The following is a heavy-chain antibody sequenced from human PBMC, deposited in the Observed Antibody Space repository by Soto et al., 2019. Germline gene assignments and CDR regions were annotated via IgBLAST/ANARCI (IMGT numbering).Heavy chain of an antibody. D-gene: IGHD3-10*01. Sequence: QVQLVQSGTEVKKPGASVKVSCKASGYTFTTHYMHWVRQAPGQGLEWMGIINPSGGRTTYALKFQGRVTMTSDTSTDTVYVELTSLRSEDTAIYYCARAGENYGSGTFSPPVRYYFNSWGQGTLVTGSS. V-gene: IGHV1-46*01. CDR2: INPSGGRT. J-gene: IGHJ4*02. CDR1: GYTFTTHY. CDR3: ARAGENYGSGTFSPPVRYYFNS.